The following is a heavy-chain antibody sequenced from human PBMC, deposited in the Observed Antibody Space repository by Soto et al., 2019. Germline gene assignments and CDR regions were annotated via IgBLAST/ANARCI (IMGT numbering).Heavy chain of an antibody. CDR3: ARSLWFGEYQPYYYGMDV. J-gene: IGHJ6*02. CDR1: GGSISSGDYY. CDR2: IYYSGST. V-gene: IGHV4-30-4*01. D-gene: IGHD3-10*01. Sequence: PSETLSLTCTVSGGSISSGDYYWSWIRQPPGKGLEWIGYIYYSGSTYYNPSLKSRVTISVDTSKNQFSLKLSSVTAADTAVYYCARSLWFGEYQPYYYGMDVWGQGTTVTVSS.